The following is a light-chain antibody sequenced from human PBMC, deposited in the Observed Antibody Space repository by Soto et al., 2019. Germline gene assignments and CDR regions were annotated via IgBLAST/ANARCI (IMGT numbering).Light chain of an antibody. CDR1: SSDVGSYNY. Sequence: QSVLTQPASVSGSPGQSITLSCTGTSSDVGSYNYVSWYQQHPGKAPKLMIHDVSYRPSGVSNRFSGSKSGNTASLTISGLQAEDEADYYCSSYAGSSYVFGTGTKVTVL. CDR2: DVS. CDR3: SSYAGSSYV. V-gene: IGLV2-14*03. J-gene: IGLJ1*01.